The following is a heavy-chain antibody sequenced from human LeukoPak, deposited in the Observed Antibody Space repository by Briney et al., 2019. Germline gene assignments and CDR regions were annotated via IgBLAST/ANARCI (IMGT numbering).Heavy chain of an antibody. Sequence: GGSLRLSCAASGFTFSSYAMHWVRQAPGKGLEWVAVISYDGSNKYYADSVKGRFTISRDNSKNTLYLQMNSLRAEDTAVYYCAREVAAAGRSYFDYWGQGTLVTVSS. D-gene: IGHD6-13*01. V-gene: IGHV3-30-3*01. J-gene: IGHJ4*02. CDR1: GFTFSSYA. CDR2: ISYDGSNK. CDR3: AREVAAAGRSYFDY.